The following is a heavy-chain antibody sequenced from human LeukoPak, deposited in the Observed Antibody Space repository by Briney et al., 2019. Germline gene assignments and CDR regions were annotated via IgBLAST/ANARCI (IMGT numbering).Heavy chain of an antibody. CDR3: ARPSRRRAAAPQWDAFDI. D-gene: IGHD6-13*01. CDR2: ISSSSSTI. V-gene: IGHV3-48*01. CDR1: GFTFSSYS. J-gene: IGHJ3*02. Sequence: PGGSLRLSCAASGFTFSSYSMNWVRQAPGKGLEWVSYISSSSSTIYYADSVKGRFTISGDNAKNSLYLQMNSLRAEDTAVYYCARPSRRRAAAPQWDAFDIWGQGTMVTVSS.